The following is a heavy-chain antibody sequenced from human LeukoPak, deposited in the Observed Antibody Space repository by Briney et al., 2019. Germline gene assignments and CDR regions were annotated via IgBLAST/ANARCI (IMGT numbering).Heavy chain of an antibody. V-gene: IGHV1-24*01. J-gene: IGHJ3*02. D-gene: IGHD6-13*01. CDR1: GYTLTELS. CDR2: FDPEDGET. CDR3: ATWSRPRIAAAGSLDAFDI. Sequence: APVKVSCKVSGYTLTELSMHWVRQAPGKGLEWMGGFDPEDGETIYAQKFQGRVTMTEDTSTDTAYMELSSLRSEDTAVYYCATWSRPRIAAAGSLDAFDIWGQGTMVTVSS.